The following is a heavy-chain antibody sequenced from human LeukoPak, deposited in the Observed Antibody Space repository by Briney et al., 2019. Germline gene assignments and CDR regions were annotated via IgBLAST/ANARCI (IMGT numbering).Heavy chain of an antibody. V-gene: IGHV4-59*07. J-gene: IGHJ6*04. CDR3: ARVATMVRGSNGMDV. D-gene: IGHD3-10*01. CDR1: GGSLSKYY. Sequence: PSDALSLPCTVSGGSLSKYYWTWIRQPPGKGLEWIGYIYYSGSTNYNPSLRSRATISVDTSKKQFSLNLSSVTAADTALYYFARVATMVRGSNGMDVWGKGTTVTVSS. CDR2: IYYSGST.